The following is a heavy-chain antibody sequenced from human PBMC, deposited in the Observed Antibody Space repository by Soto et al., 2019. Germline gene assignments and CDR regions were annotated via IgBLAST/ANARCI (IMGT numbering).Heavy chain of an antibody. J-gene: IGHJ4*02. D-gene: IGHD2-2*01. Sequence: QVQLVQSGAEVKKPGASVKVSCQASGYTFGIYGLTWVRQAPGQGPEWMGWISPSSGRTKYAQKFQGRVTMTTQTSTNTAHMELRSLTSDDTAVYYCASESVCSGTSCPWDYWGQGTLVTVSS. CDR1: GYTFGIYG. V-gene: IGHV1-18*01. CDR2: ISPSSGRT. CDR3: ASESVCSGTSCPWDY.